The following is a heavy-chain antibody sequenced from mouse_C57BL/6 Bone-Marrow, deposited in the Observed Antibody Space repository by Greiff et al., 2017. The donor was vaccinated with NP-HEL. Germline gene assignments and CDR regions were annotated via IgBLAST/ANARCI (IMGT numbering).Heavy chain of an antibody. J-gene: IGHJ2*01. CDR2: SRNKANDYTT. CDR1: GFTFSDFY. Sequence: EVNVVESGGGLVQSGRSLRLSCATSGFTFSDFYMEWVRQAPGKGLEWIAASRNKANDYTTEYSASVKGRFIVSRDTSQSILYLQMNALRAEDTAIYYCARDALTGFDYWGQGTTLTVSS. D-gene: IGHD4-1*01. CDR3: ARDALTGFDY. V-gene: IGHV7-1*01.